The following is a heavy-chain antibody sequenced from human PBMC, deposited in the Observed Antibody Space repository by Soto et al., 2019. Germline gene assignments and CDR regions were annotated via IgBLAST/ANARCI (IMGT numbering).Heavy chain of an antibody. D-gene: IGHD3-9*01. CDR2: INPNSGGT. CDR3: ATAPMNFDKSAYHTYYYGMDV. V-gene: IGHV1-2*04. Sequence: ASVKVSCTASGCTFTGYYIHWVRQAPGQGLEWMGWINPNSGGTNFAQKFQGWLTMTSDTSISTAYMELSRLRSDDTAVYYCATAPMNFDKSAYHTYYYGMDVWGQGTTVTVSS. J-gene: IGHJ6*02. CDR1: GCTFTGYY.